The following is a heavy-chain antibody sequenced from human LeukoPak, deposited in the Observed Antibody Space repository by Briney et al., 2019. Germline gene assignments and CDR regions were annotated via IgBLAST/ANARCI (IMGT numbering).Heavy chain of an antibody. CDR2: IIPIFGTA. CDR1: GGTFSSYA. J-gene: IGHJ5*02. D-gene: IGHD3-10*01. V-gene: IGHV1-69*06. CDR3: ARALKRITMVRGRGGFDP. Sequence: ASVKVSCKASGGTFSSYAISWVRQAPGQGLEWMGGIIPIFGTANYAQKFQGRVTITADKSTSTAYMKLSSLRSEDTAVYYCARALKRITMVRGRGGFDPWGQGTLVTVSS.